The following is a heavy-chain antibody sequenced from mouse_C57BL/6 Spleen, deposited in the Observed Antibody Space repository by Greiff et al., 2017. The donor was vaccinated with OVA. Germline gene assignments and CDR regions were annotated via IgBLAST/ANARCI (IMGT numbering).Heavy chain of an antibody. Sequence: VQLQQSGPVLVKPGASVKMSCKASGYTFTDYYMNWVKQSHGKSLEWIGVINPYNGGTSYNQKFKGKATLTVDKSSSTAYMELNSLTSEDSAVYYCATYYYGSPRLAYWGQGTLVTVSA. CDR1: GYTFTDYY. D-gene: IGHD1-1*01. J-gene: IGHJ3*01. CDR2: INPYNGGT. CDR3: ATYYYGSPRLAY. V-gene: IGHV1-19*01.